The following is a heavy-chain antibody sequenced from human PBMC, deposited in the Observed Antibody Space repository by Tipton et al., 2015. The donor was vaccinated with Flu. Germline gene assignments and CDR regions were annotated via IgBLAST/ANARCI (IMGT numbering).Heavy chain of an antibody. D-gene: IGHD5-24*01. V-gene: IGHV1-2*02. CDR1: GYTFTSHY. Sequence: QSGAEVKKPGASVKVSCKASGYTFTSHYFQWVRQAPGQGLEWMGWINTNDNGTRYPQKFQGRVSMTRDTSISTVYMELSRLSSDDTAMYYCARDGAGYNGAFDMWGQGTMVTVSS. J-gene: IGHJ3*02. CDR2: INTNDNGT. CDR3: ARDGAGYNGAFDM.